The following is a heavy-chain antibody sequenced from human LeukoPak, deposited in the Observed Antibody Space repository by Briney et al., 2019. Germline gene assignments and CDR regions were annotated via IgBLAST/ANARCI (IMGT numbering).Heavy chain of an antibody. CDR1: GFTFSSYS. V-gene: IGHV3-21*01. D-gene: IGHD2-2*02. CDR2: ISSSSSYI. J-gene: IGHJ5*02. Sequence: GGSLRLSCAASGFTFSSYSMNWVRQAPGKGLEWVSSISSSSSYIYYADSVKGRFTISRDNAKNSLYLQMNSLRAEDTAVYYCARVLGVPDAILGWFDPWGQGTLVTVSS. CDR3: ARVLGVPDAILGWFDP.